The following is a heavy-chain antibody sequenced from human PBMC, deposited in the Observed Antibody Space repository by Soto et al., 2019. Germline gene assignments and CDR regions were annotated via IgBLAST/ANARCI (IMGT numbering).Heavy chain of an antibody. CDR3: ARGIAAAGFHYYYYGMDV. Sequence: SVKVSCKASGGTFSSYAISWVRQAPGQGLEWMGGIIPIFGTANYAQKFQGRVTITADESTSTAYMELSSLRSEDTAVYYCARGIAAAGFHYYYYGMDVWGQGTTVTVSS. V-gene: IGHV1-69*13. CDR2: IIPIFGTA. J-gene: IGHJ6*02. D-gene: IGHD6-13*01. CDR1: GGTFSSYA.